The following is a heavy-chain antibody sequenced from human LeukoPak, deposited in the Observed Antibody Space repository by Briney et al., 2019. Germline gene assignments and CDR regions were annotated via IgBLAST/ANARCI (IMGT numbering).Heavy chain of an antibody. D-gene: IGHD6-19*01. CDR3: ARRHSSGWSAYFDY. J-gene: IGHJ4*02. V-gene: IGHV4-39*01. CDR2: IYYSGST. CDR1: GGSISSSSYY. Sequence: SETLSLTCTVSGGSISSSSYYWGWIRQPPGKGLEWIGSIYYSGSTYYNPSLKSRVTISVDTSKNQFSLKLSFVTAADTAVYYCARRHSSGWSAYFDYWGQGTLVTVSS.